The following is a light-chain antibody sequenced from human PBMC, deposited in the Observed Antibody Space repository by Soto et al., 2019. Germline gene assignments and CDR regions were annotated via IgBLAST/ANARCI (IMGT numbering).Light chain of an antibody. Sequence: QSALTQPPSASGSPGQSVTISCTGTSGDVGGYYYVSWYQHHPGKVPKLIIYEVTKRPSGVPDRFSGSKSGNTASLTGSGLQAEDEADYYCMSYVGSNIFVFGPGTKLTVL. V-gene: IGLV2-8*01. CDR2: EVT. CDR1: SGDVGGYYY. J-gene: IGLJ1*01. CDR3: MSYVGSNIFV.